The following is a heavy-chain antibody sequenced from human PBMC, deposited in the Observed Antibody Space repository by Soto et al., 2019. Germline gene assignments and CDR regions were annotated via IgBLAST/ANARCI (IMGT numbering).Heavy chain of an antibody. CDR2: IIPIFGTA. CDR1: GGTFSSYA. CDR3: ARDKIVGATRDYYFDY. V-gene: IGHV1-69*13. D-gene: IGHD1-26*01. J-gene: IGHJ4*02. Sequence: ASVKVSCKASGGTFSSYAISWVRQAPGQGLEWMGGIIPIFGTANYAQKFQGRVTITADESTSTAYMELSSLRSEDTAVYYCARDKIVGATRDYYFDYWGQGTLVTVSS.